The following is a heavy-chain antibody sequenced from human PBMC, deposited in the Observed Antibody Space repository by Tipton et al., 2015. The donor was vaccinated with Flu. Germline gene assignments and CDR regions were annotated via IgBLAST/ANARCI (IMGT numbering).Heavy chain of an antibody. J-gene: IGHJ4*02. CDR1: GFTFDDYA. D-gene: IGHD3-22*01. CDR3: AKDYDSSGYYLYDY. Sequence: SLRLSCAASGFTFDDYAMHWVRQAPGKGLEWVSGISWNSGSIGYADSVKGRFTISRDNAKNSLYLQMNSLRAEDTALYYCAKDYDSSGYYLYDYWGQGTLVTVSS. V-gene: IGHV3-9*01. CDR2: ISWNSGSI.